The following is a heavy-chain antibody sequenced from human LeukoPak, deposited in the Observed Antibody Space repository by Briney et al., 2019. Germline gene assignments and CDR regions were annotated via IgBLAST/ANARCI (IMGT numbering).Heavy chain of an antibody. J-gene: IGHJ6*02. CDR2: ISSSSSYI. D-gene: IGHD3-10*01. CDR3: ARAYYYGSGSYLPMDV. V-gene: IGHV3-21*01. Sequence: GGSLRFSCAASGFTVSSYSMNWVRQAPGKRLEWVSSISSSSSYIYYADSVKGRFTISRDNAKNSLYLQMNSLRAEDTAVYYCARAYYYGSGSYLPMDVWGQGTTVTVSS. CDR1: GFTVSSYS.